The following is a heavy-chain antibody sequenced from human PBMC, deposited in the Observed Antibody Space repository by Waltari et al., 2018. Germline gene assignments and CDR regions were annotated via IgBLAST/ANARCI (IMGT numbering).Heavy chain of an antibody. V-gene: IGHV3-23*01. CDR1: GFTFSSYA. D-gene: IGHD5-18*01. Sequence: EVQLLGSGGGLVQPGGSLRLSCAASGFTFSSYAMAWVRQAPGKGLEWVSKISGGGSAAYADSVKGRFTLSRDNSKNTRSLQMNSLRAEDTAIYDCARTWTHGYSYGYADYWGQGTLVTVSS. CDR3: ARTWTHGYSYGYADY. CDR2: ISGGGSA. J-gene: IGHJ4*02.